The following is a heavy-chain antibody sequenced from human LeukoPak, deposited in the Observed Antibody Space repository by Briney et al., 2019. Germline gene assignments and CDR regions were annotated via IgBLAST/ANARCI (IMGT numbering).Heavy chain of an antibody. CDR2: KWYDGSNK. D-gene: IGHD2-2*01. CDR3: AKAIVVVPAAMPQDYYYYGMDV. J-gene: IGHJ6*02. Sequence: GGSLRLSCAASGFTFSSYGMHWVRQAPGKGLEWVAVKWYDGSNKYYADSVKGRFTISRDNSKNTLYLQMNSLRAEDTAVYYCAKAIVVVPAAMPQDYYYYGMDVWGQGTTVTVSS. V-gene: IGHV3-33*06. CDR1: GFTFSSYG.